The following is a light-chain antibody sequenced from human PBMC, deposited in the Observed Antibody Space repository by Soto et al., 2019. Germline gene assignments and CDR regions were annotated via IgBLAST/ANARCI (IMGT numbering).Light chain of an antibody. V-gene: IGKV1-5*01. J-gene: IGKJ1*01. CDR1: QSISSW. Sequence: DIQMTQSPATLSASLGDRVTITCRASQSISSWLGWYQQKPGKVPKLLIDDASSLESGVPSRFSGSGSGTEFTLTISSLQPDDFATYYCQQYNTYPWTFGQGTKVDIK. CDR3: QQYNTYPWT. CDR2: DAS.